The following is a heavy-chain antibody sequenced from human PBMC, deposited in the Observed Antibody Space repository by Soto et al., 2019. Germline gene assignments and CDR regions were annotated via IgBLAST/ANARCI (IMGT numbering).Heavy chain of an antibody. CDR1: GFTFSSYS. CDR2: ISSSSSYI. D-gene: IGHD2-2*01. V-gene: IGHV3-21*01. J-gene: IGHJ4*02. CDR3: ARDPIVLVPAAPFDY. Sequence: GGSLRLSCAASGFTFSSYSMNWVRQAPGKGLEWVSSISSSSSYIYYADSVKGRLTISRDNAKNSLYLQMNSLRAEDTAVYYCARDPIVLVPAAPFDYWGQGTLVTVSS.